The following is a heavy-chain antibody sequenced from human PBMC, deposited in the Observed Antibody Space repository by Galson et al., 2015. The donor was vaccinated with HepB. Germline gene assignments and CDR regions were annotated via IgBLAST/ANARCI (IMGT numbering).Heavy chain of an antibody. J-gene: IGHJ4*02. Sequence: SVKVSCKASGGTFSSYAISWVRQAPGQGLEWMGGIIPILGIANYAQKFQGRVTITADKSTSTAYMELSSLRSEDTAVYYCAREPLNLDIVVVPAAINYFDYWGQGTLVTVSS. CDR1: GGTFSSYA. V-gene: IGHV1-69*10. CDR3: AREPLNLDIVVVPAAINYFDY. CDR2: IIPILGIA. D-gene: IGHD2-2*02.